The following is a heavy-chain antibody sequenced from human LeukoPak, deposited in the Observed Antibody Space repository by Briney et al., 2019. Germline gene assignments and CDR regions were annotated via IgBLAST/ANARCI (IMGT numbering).Heavy chain of an antibody. CDR2: IHYSGST. J-gene: IGHJ5*02. CDR3: ARTTEDCSSTSCYQYWFDP. CDR1: GGSISSYY. V-gene: IGHV4-59*01. D-gene: IGHD2-2*01. Sequence: SETLSLTCTVSGGSISSYYWSWIRQPPAKGLEWIGYIHYSGSTSYNPSVKSRVTISVDTSKNQISLKVRSVTAADTAVYYCARTTEDCSSTSCYQYWFDPWGQGTLVTVS.